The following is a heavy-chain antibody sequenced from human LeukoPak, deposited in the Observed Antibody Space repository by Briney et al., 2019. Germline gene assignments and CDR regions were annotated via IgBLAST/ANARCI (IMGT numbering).Heavy chain of an antibody. J-gene: IGHJ4*02. V-gene: IGHV4-39*01. CDR2: IYYSGST. CDR3: ARVVVKSPHFDY. Sequence: KPSETLSLTCAVYGGSFSSYYWGWIRQPPGKGLEWIGSIYYSGSTYYNPSLKSRVTISVDTSKNQFSLKLSSVTAADTAVYYCARVVVKSPHFDYWGQGTLVTVSS. D-gene: IGHD3-22*01. CDR1: GGSFSSYY.